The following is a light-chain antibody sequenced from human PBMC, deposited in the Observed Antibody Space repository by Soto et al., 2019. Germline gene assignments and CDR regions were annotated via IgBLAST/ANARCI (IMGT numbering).Light chain of an antibody. V-gene: IGKV4-1*01. CDR1: QSVLYSSNNKNY. J-gene: IGKJ4*01. CDR2: WAS. Sequence: DIVMTQSPDSLAVSLGERATINCKSSQSVLYSSNNKNYLAWYQQKPGQPPKLLIYWASTRESGVPDRFSGSGSGTDFTLTISSLQAEDVAVYSCQQAYSTPLTFGGGTKVEIK. CDR3: QQAYSTPLT.